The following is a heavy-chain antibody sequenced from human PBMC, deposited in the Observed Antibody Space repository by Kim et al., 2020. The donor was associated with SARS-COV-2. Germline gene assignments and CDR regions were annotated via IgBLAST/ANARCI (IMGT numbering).Heavy chain of an antibody. D-gene: IGHD4-17*01. V-gene: IGHV1-69*02. Sequence: NYAQKCQGRVTITADKSTSTAYMELSSLRSEDTAVYYCARPGDYGSTYDYWGQGTLVTVSS. CDR3: ARPGDYGSTYDY. J-gene: IGHJ4*02.